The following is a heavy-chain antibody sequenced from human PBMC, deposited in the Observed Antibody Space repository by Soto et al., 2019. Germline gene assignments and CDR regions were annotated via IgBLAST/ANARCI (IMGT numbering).Heavy chain of an antibody. D-gene: IGHD1-1*01. CDR1: RYIFTAYF. CDR2: INPNNGAT. V-gene: IGHV1-2*04. CDR3: ASHDPGARFDP. Sequence: QVQLVQSGAEVKKHGASVKVSCKAPRYIFTAYFMHWVRQAPGQGLEWMGWINPNNGATHYGLSFQGWVTMTRDTSISTAYMELSSLRSDDTAVYYCASHDPGARFDPWGQGTLVIVSS. J-gene: IGHJ5*02.